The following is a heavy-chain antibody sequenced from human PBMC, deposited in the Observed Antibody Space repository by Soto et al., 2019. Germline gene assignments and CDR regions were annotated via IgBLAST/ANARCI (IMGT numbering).Heavy chain of an antibody. CDR2: IYYSGST. V-gene: IGHV4-59*08. CDR3: AAEPAYCGGDCYSLGWFDP. CDR1: GGSISSYY. Sequence: QVQLQESGPGLVKPSETLSLTCTVSGGSISSYYWSWIRQPPGKGLEWIGYIYYSGSTNYNPSLKGRVTISVDTSKNQFSLKLSSVTAADTAVYYCAAEPAYCGGDCYSLGWFDPWGQGTLVTVSS. J-gene: IGHJ5*02. D-gene: IGHD2-21*01.